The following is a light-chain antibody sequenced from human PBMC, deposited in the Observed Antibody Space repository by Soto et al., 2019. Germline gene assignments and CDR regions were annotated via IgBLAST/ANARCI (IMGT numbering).Light chain of an antibody. CDR3: QQYGRSPPFT. V-gene: IGKV3-20*01. Sequence: EIVLTQSPGTLSLSPGERATLSCRASQSVSSTYIAWYQQNPGRAPRLLIYGASSWATGIPDRFSGSGSGTDFTLTISRLEPEDFAVYFCQQYGRSPPFTFGQGTKVDIK. CDR2: GAS. J-gene: IGKJ2*01. CDR1: QSVSSTY.